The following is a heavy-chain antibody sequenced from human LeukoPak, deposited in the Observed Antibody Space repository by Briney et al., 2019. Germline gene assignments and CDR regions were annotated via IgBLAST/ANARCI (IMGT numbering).Heavy chain of an antibody. CDR1: GFTFSSYS. Sequence: GGSLRLSCAASGFTFSSYSMNWVRQAPGKGLEWVSSISSSSYIYYADSVKGRFTISRDNAKNSLYLQMNSLRAEDTAVYYCARYDNWNYYMDVWGKGTTVTVSS. D-gene: IGHD1-20*01. CDR3: ARYDNWNYYMDV. J-gene: IGHJ6*03. V-gene: IGHV3-21*01. CDR2: ISSSSYI.